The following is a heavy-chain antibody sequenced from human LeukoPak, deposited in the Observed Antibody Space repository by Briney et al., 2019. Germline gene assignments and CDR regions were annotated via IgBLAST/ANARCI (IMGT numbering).Heavy chain of an antibody. D-gene: IGHD2-2*01. J-gene: IGHJ5*02. CDR2: YTSGST. CDR3: ARHQRYCSSTSCYTWFDP. CDR1: GDSISSDTYY. V-gene: IGHV4-61*02. Sequence: SQTLSLTCTVSGDSISSDTYYWSWLRQPACNGLQWIGRYTSGSTNYNPTNYNPSLQSRVTISVDTSKNQFSLKLSSVTAADTAVYYCARHQRYCSSTSCYTWFDPWGQGTLVTVSS.